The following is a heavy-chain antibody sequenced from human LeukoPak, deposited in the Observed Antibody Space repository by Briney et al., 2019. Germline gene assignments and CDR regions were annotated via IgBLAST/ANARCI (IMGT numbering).Heavy chain of an antibody. Sequence: SGTLSLTCAVYGGSFSGYYWSWIRQPPGKGLEWIGEINHSGSTNYNPSLKSRVTISVDTSKNQFSLKLSSVTAADTAVYYCARAIWFGESRFDYWGQGTLVTVSS. CDR1: GGSFSGYY. J-gene: IGHJ4*02. D-gene: IGHD3-10*01. V-gene: IGHV4-34*01. CDR3: ARAIWFGESRFDY. CDR2: INHSGST.